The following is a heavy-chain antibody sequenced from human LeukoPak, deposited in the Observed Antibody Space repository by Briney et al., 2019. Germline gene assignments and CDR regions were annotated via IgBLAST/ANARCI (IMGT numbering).Heavy chain of an antibody. CDR2: IYYSGST. J-gene: IGHJ2*01. V-gene: IGHV4-59*01. CDR1: GGSISSYY. Sequence: SETLSLICTVSGGSISSYYWSWIRQPPGKGLGWIGYIYYSGSTNYNPSLKSRVTISVDTSKNQFSLKLSSVTAADTAVYYCAASGYYDSSGYSYSYWYFDLWGRGTLVTVSS. CDR3: AASGYYDSSGYSYSYWYFDL. D-gene: IGHD3-22*01.